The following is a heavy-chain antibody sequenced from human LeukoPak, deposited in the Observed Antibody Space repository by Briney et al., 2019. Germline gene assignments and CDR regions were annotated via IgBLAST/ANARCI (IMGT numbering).Heavy chain of an antibody. CDR2: IYYSGST. CDR1: GCTISSYY. Sequence: SETLPLTCTVSGCTISSYYWSWLRQPPGKGLEWIGYIYYSGSTNYNPSLKSRVTISVDTSKNQFSLKLSSVTAADTAVYYCARSGVDGDYNFDYWGQGTLVTVSS. CDR3: ARSGVDGDYNFDY. J-gene: IGHJ4*02. V-gene: IGHV4-59*01. D-gene: IGHD4-17*01.